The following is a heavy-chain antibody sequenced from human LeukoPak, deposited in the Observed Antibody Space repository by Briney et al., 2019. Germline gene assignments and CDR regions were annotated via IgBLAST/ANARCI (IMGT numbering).Heavy chain of an antibody. V-gene: IGHV1-24*01. CDR3: ATLPTDYYDSSGYLDY. J-gene: IGHJ4*02. CDR1: GYTFTGYY. D-gene: IGHD3-22*01. Sequence: ASVKVSCMASGYTFTGYYMHWVRQAPGKGLEWMGGFDPEDGETIYAQKSQGRVTMTEDTSTDTAYMELSSLRSEDTAVYYCATLPTDYYDSSGYLDYWGQGTLVTVSS. CDR2: FDPEDGET.